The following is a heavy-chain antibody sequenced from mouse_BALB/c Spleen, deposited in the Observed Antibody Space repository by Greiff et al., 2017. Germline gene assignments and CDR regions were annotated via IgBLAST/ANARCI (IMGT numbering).Heavy chain of an antibody. CDR3: AREGSTMIPWFAY. J-gene: IGHJ3*01. D-gene: IGHD2-4*01. CDR2: INPSSGYT. CDR1: GYTFTSYT. V-gene: IGHV1-4*02. Sequence: QVQLKESAAELARPGASVKMSCTASGYTFTSYTMHWVKQRPGQGLEWIGYINPSSGYTEYNQKFKDKTTLTADKSSSTAYMQLSSLTSEDSAVYYCAREGSTMIPWFAYWGQGTLVTVSA.